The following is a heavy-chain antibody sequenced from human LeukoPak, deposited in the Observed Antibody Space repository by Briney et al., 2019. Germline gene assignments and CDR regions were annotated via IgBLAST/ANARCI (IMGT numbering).Heavy chain of an antibody. V-gene: IGHV1-8*03. CDR3: ARARANSDFDY. CDR2: MKPNSGNT. Sequence: ASVKVSCKASGYTFTSYDINWVRQATGQGREWMGWMKPNSGNTGYAQKFQGRVTITKNISISTAYMELCSLRSEDTAVYYCARARANSDFDYWGQGTLVTVSS. D-gene: IGHD1-26*01. CDR1: GYTFTSYD. J-gene: IGHJ4*02.